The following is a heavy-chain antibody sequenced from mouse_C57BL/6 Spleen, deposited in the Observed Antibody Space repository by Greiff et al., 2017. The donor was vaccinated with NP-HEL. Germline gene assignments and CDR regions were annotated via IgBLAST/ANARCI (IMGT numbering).Heavy chain of an antibody. CDR3: ARGEDLGRFAY. CDR1: GFSLTSYG. V-gene: IGHV2-2*01. Sequence: QVQLQQSGPGLVQPSQSLSITCTVSGFSLTSYGVHWVRQSPGKGLEWLGVIWSGGSTDYNAAFISSLSISKDNSKSQVFFKMKSLQADDTAIYYCARGEDLGRFAYWGQGTLVTVSA. D-gene: IGHD4-1*01. J-gene: IGHJ3*01. CDR2: IWSGGST.